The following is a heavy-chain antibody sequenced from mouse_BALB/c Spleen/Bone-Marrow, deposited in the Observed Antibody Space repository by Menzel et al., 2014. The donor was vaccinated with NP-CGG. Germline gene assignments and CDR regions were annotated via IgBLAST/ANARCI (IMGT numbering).Heavy chain of an antibody. CDR1: GYTFTSYY. J-gene: IGHJ3*01. CDR2: INPSNGGT. V-gene: IGHV1S81*02. CDR3: TRGDDYDEEFAY. D-gene: IGHD2-4*01. Sequence: VQLQQSGAELVKPGASVKLSCKASGYTFTSYYMYWVKQRPGQGLEWIGGINPSNGGTNFNEKFKNKATLTVDKSSSTAYMQRSSLTSEDSAVYYCTRGDDYDEEFAYWGQGTLVTVSA.